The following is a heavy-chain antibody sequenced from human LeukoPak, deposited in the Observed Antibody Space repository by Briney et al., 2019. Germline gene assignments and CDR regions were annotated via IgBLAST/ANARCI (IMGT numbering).Heavy chain of an antibody. Sequence: PSETLSLTCTVSGGSISRSSYYWGWIRQPPGKGLEWIGYIYYSGSTNYNPSLKSRVTISVDTSKNQFSLKLSSVTAADTAVYYCARGVGATTPFVDYWGQGTLVTVSS. J-gene: IGHJ4*02. CDR3: ARGVGATTPFVDY. CDR1: GGSISRSSYY. CDR2: IYYSGST. V-gene: IGHV4-61*05. D-gene: IGHD1-26*01.